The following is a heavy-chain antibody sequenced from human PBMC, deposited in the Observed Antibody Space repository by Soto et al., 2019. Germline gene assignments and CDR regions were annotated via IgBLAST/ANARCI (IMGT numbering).Heavy chain of an antibody. Sequence: SETLSLTCTVSGGSISSYYWSWIRQPPGKGLEWIGYIYYSGSTNYNPSLKSRVTISVDTSKNQFSLKLSPVTAADTAVYYCARTLLGGSRSWYDWFGPGGQGTLVPVSP. V-gene: IGHV4-59*08. J-gene: IGHJ5*02. CDR1: GGSISSYY. CDR3: ARTLLGGSRSWYDWFGP. CDR2: IYYSGST. D-gene: IGHD6-13*01.